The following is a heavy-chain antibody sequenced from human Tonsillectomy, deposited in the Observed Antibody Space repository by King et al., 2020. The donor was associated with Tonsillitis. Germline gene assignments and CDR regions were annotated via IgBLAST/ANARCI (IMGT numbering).Heavy chain of an antibody. CDR2: FWYADQDN. CDR1: GFPFSSYG. CDR3: ARELYDIPGAFDR. J-gene: IGHJ3*01. Sequence: VQLVESGGGVVQPGTSLRLSCAASGFPFSSYGMHWVRQAPGKGLEWLGAFWYADQDNDYAASVNGRFTISRDNSKHTLYLQMNSLRAEDTAVYYCARELYDIPGAFDRWGQGTMVAVSS. D-gene: IGHD3-9*01. V-gene: IGHV3-33*01.